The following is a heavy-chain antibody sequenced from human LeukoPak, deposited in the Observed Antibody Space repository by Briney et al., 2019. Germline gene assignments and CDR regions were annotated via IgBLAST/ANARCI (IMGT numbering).Heavy chain of an antibody. J-gene: IGHJ4*02. Sequence: SQTLSVTCAISGVSVSSSSAAWNWIRQSPSRGLEWLGRTYYRSKWYNDYAVSLKSRMSISPDTSKNQFSLHLNSVTPEDTAIYYCTRVKYSYVDFWGQGTLVTVSS. CDR3: TRVKYSYVDF. D-gene: IGHD5-18*01. CDR1: GVSVSSSSAA. V-gene: IGHV6-1*01. CDR2: TYYRSKWYN.